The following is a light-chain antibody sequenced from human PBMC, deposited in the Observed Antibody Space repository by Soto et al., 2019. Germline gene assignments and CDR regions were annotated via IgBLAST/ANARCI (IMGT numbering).Light chain of an antibody. CDR1: SSDVGGYNY. CDR2: DVT. V-gene: IGLV2-11*01. J-gene: IGLJ2*01. CDR3: CSYAGSYTLL. Sequence: QSALTQPRSVSGSPGQSVTISCTGTSSDVGGYNYVSWYQQHPGKAPKLMIYDVTQQPSGVPDRFSGSKSGNTASLTISGLQAGDEADYHCCSYAGSYTLLFGGGTQLTVL.